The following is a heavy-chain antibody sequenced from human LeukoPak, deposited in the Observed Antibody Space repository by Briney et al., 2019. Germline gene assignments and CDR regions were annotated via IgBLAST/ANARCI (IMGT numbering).Heavy chain of an antibody. V-gene: IGHV4-59*01. CDR2: IFYSGST. J-gene: IGHJ4*02. D-gene: IGHD6-19*01. Sequence: SETLSLTCTVSGGSIRSYYWSWIRQPPGKGLEWIGYIFYSGSTYYNPSLKSRVTISVDTSKNQFSLKLSSVTAADTAVYYCARAGYNGGWYGFDYWGQGTLVTVSS. CDR3: ARAGYNGGWYGFDY. CDR1: GGSIRSYY.